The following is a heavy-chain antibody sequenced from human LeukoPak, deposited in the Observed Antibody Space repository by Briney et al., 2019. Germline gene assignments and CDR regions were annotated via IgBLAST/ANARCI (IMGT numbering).Heavy chain of an antibody. CDR2: INSDGSST. CDR3: AREPYAHYYGSGSYYDY. CDR1: GFTFSSYW. Sequence: GGSLRLSCAASGFTFSSYWMHWVRQAPGKGLVRVSRINSDGSSTSYADSVKGRFTISRDNAKNTLYLQMNSLRAEDTAVYYCAREPYAHYYGSGSYYDYWGQGTLVTVSS. J-gene: IGHJ4*02. D-gene: IGHD3-10*01. V-gene: IGHV3-74*01.